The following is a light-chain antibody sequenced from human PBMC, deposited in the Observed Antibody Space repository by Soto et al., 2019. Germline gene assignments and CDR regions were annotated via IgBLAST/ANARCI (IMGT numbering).Light chain of an antibody. Sequence: DIQLTQSPSFLSASVGDRVTISCRASQDINNYLAWYQQTPGKAPKLLIYAASTLQRGAPSRFSGSGSGTDFTLTISSLQPEDFATYYCQQLNSYPYTVGQGTKLEIK. V-gene: IGKV1-9*01. CDR3: QQLNSYPYT. CDR2: AAS. J-gene: IGKJ2*01. CDR1: QDINNY.